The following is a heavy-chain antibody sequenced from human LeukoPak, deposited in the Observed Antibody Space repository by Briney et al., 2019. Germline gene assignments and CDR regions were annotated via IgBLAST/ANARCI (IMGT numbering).Heavy chain of an antibody. CDR2: ISGSGGST. V-gene: IGHV3-23*01. CDR3: AKIPYSSGWVQNWFDP. J-gene: IGHJ5*02. Sequence: PGGSLRLSCAASGFTFSSYAMSWVRQAPGEGLEWISAISGSGGSTYYADSVKGRFTISRDNSKNTLYLQMNSLRAEDTAVYYCAKIPYSSGWVQNWFDPWGQGTLVTVSS. D-gene: IGHD6-19*01. CDR1: GFTFSSYA.